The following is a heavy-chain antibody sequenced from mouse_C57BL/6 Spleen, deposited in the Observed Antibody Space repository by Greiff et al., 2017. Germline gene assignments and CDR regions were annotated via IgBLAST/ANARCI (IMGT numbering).Heavy chain of an antibody. D-gene: IGHD3-2*02. CDR3: ARSTAQATAWFAY. V-gene: IGHV1-39*01. J-gene: IGHJ3*01. CDR2: INPNYGTT. Sequence: EVKLQQSGPELVKPGASVKISCKASGYSFTDYNMNWVKQSNGKSLEWIGVINPNYGTTSYNQKFKGKATLTVDQSSSTAYMQLNSLTSEDSAVYYGARSTAQATAWFAYWGQGTLVTVSA. CDR1: GYSFTDYN.